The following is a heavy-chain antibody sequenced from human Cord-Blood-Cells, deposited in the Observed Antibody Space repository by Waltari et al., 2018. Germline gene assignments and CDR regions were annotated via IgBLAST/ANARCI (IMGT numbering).Heavy chain of an antibody. CDR3: ARVPSYGDSQYYYYYGMDV. CDR1: GYTFTGYY. CDR2: INPNSGGT. V-gene: IGHV1-2*06. J-gene: IGHJ6*02. Sequence: QVQLVQSGAEVKKPGASVKVSCKASGYTFTGYYMPWVRQAPGQGLEWMGRINPNSGGTNYAQKFQGRVTMTRDTSISTAYMELSRLRSDDTAVYYCARVPSYGDSQYYYYYGMDVWGQGTTVTVSS. D-gene: IGHD4-17*01.